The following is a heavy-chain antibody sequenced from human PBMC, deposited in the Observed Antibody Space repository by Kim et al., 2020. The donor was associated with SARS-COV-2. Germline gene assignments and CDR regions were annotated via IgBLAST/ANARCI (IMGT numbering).Heavy chain of an antibody. CDR1: GFTFSSYG. V-gene: IGHV3-33*01. CDR3: ARDRGSANPHYYYYGMDV. Sequence: GGSLRLSCAASGFTFSSYGMHWVRQAPGKGLEWVAVIWYDGSNKYYADSVKGRFTISRDNSKNTLYLQMNSLRAEDTAVYYCARDRGSANPHYYYYGMDVWGQGTTVTVSS. J-gene: IGHJ6*02. CDR2: IWYDGSNK. D-gene: IGHD6-25*01.